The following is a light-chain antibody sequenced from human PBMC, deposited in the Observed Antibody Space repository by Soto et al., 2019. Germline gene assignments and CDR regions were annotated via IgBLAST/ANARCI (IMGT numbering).Light chain of an antibody. V-gene: IGLV1-47*01. CDR1: SSTFATNY. Sequence: QSVLTQPPSASGTPGPRGSISCSGDSSTFATNYVHWYQQLPGAAPKLLIYRSDQRPSGVPERFSGSKTGTSASLTISGLRPEDEAHYYCAAYTGNLNGPVFGGGTQLTVL. J-gene: IGLJ7*01. CDR2: RSD. CDR3: AAYTGNLNGPV.